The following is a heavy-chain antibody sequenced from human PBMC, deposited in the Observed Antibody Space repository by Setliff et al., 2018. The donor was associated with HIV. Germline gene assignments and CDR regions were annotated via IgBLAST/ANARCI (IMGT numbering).Heavy chain of an antibody. V-gene: IGHV3-23*01. J-gene: IGHJ4*02. Sequence: PGGSLRLSCAASGFTFSSYAMSWVRQAPGKGLEWVSAISGSGGSTYYADSVKGRFTISRDNSKSTLSLQMNSLRAEDTAVYYCAKGGGTYYNFWSGYYWDYWGQGTLVTVSS. CDR1: GFTFSSYA. D-gene: IGHD3-3*01. CDR2: ISGSGGST. CDR3: AKGGGTYYNFWSGYYWDY.